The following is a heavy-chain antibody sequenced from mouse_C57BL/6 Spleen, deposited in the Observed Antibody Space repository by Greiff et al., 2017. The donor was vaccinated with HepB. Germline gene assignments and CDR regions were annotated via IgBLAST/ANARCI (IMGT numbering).Heavy chain of an antibody. V-gene: IGHV1-15*01. CDR1: GYTFTDYE. D-gene: IGHD3-2*01. CDR2: IDPETGGT. Sequence: QVQLKQSGAELVRPGASVTLSCKASGYTFTDYEMHWVKQTPVHGLEWIGAIDPETGGTAYNQKFKGKAILTADKSSSTAYMELRSLTSEDSAVYYCTRGRQGFDYWGQGTTLTVSS. CDR3: TRGRQGFDY. J-gene: IGHJ2*01.